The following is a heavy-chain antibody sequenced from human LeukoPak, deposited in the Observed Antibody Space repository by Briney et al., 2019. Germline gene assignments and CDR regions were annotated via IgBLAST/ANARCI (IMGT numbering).Heavy chain of an antibody. D-gene: IGHD3-10*01. CDR1: GYTFTDGYF. CDR3: ARDRRLLWFGELLSYFDY. V-gene: IGHV1-2*02. Sequence: ASVKVSCKASGYTFTDGYFMHWVRQAPGQGLEWMGWINSYSGGTNYARKFQGRVTMTRDTSISTAYMELSRLRSDDTAVYYCARDRRLLWFGELLSYFDYWGQGTLVTVSS. J-gene: IGHJ4*02. CDR2: INSYSGGT.